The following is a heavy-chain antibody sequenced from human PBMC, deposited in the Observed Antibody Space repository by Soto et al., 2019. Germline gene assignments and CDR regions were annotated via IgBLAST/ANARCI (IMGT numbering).Heavy chain of an antibody. CDR1: GFTFSRYG. CDR3: ARDREQWLVGYYFDY. Sequence: PGGSLRLSCAASGFTFSRYGMHWVRQAPGRGLEWVAVIWYDGSNIYYADSVKGRFTISRDNSKDTLDLQMNSLRAEDTAVYYCARDREQWLVGYYFDYWGQGTLVNVSS. J-gene: IGHJ4*02. D-gene: IGHD6-19*01. CDR2: IWYDGSNI. V-gene: IGHV3-33*01.